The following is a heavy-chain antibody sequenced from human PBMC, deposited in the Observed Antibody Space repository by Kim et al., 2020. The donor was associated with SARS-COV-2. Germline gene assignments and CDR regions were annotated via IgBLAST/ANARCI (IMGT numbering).Heavy chain of an antibody. V-gene: IGHV3-48*03. CDR2: ISSSGSTI. CDR3: ARTERDIVVVPAARYGAFDI. J-gene: IGHJ3*02. Sequence: GGSLRLFCAASGFTFSSYEMNWVRQAPGKGLEWVSYISSSGSTIYYADSVKGRFTISRDNAKNSLYLQMNSLRAEDTAVYYCARTERDIVVVPAARYGAFDIWGQGTMVTVSS. D-gene: IGHD2-2*01. CDR1: GFTFSSYE.